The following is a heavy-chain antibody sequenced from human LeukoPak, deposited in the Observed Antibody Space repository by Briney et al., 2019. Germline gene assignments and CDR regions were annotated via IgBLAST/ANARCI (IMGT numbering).Heavy chain of an antibody. D-gene: IGHD3-16*01. CDR1: GFIFSNNA. V-gene: IGHV3-23*01. Sequence: GESLKISCVASGFIFSNNAMNWVRQAPGKGLEWVAAVYGGGDTKYYADSVKGRFTISRDNYKNTLYLQMNSLKAEDTAVYYCAKTAMIKIIIKSYPKGLHYWGQGTLVTVSS. CDR3: AKTAMIKIIIKSYPKGLHY. J-gene: IGHJ4*02. CDR2: VYGGGDTK.